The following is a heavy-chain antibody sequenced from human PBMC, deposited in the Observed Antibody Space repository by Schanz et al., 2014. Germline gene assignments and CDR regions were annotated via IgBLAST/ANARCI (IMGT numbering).Heavy chain of an antibody. J-gene: IGHJ4*02. CDR2: IWHDGSGK. Sequence: QVQVVESGGGVVQPGRSLRLSCAASGFTFNNYGMHWVRQAPGKGLGWVAVIWHDGSGKYYADSVKGRFSISRDNSQNTLYLQMDSLRPEDTAVYFCAKDTGYCHGGACYCFEYWGLGILVTVSS. CDR1: GFTFNNYG. CDR3: AKDTGYCHGGACYCFEY. D-gene: IGHD2-8*02. V-gene: IGHV3-33*03.